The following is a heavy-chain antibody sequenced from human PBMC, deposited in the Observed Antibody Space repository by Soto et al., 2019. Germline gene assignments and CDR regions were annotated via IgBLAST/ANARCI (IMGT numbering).Heavy chain of an antibody. Sequence: SETLSLTCAVSGGPISTSNLWTWVRQPPGKGLEWIGEIYHSGSTNYNPSLKSRVTISVDTSKNQFSLKLSSVTAADTAVYYCARQRRSYGGYVEEDFDYWGQGTLVTVSS. CDR2: IYHSGST. CDR3: ARQRRSYGGYVEEDFDY. J-gene: IGHJ4*02. V-gene: IGHV4-4*02. CDR1: GGPISTSNL. D-gene: IGHD5-12*01.